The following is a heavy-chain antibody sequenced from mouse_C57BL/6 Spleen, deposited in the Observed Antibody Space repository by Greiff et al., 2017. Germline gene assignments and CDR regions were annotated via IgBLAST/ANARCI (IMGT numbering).Heavy chain of an antibody. CDR3: VTYYYAMDY. Sequence: DVHLVESGGGLVQPKGSLKLSCAASGFSFNTYAMSWVRQAPGKGLEWVARIWRKSNNYATYYADSVKDRFTMSRDESESMLDMQMNNLKTEDTAMYYCVTYYYAMDYWGQGTSVTVSS. CDR1: GFSFNTYA. V-gene: IGHV10-1*01. J-gene: IGHJ4*01. CDR2: IWRKSNNYAT.